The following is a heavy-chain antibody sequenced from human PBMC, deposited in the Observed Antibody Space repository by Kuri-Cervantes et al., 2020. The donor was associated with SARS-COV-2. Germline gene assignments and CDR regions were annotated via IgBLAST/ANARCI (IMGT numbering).Heavy chain of an antibody. CDR3: ASTMAARRDY. D-gene: IGHD6-6*01. Sequence: ESLKISCAASGFTFSSYSMNWVRQAPGKGLEWIGEINHSGSTNYNPSLKSRVTISVDTSKNQFSLKLSSVTAADTAVYYCASTMAARRDYWGQGTLVTVSS. V-gene: IGHV4-34*01. CDR2: INHSGST. CDR1: GFTFSSYS. J-gene: IGHJ4*02.